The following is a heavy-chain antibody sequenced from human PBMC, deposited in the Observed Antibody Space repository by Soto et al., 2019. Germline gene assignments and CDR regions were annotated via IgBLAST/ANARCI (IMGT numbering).Heavy chain of an antibody. D-gene: IGHD3-22*01. CDR3: ARVPLYYDSSGYYYDHYYGMDV. V-gene: IGHV1-46*01. Sequence: ASVKVSCKASGYTFTSYYIHWARQAPGQGLEWVGIINPSAGSTSYAQNFQGRVTMTRDTSTSTVYMELSSLRSEDTAVYYCARVPLYYDSSGYYYDHYYGMDVWGQGTTVTVSS. CDR1: GYTFTSYY. J-gene: IGHJ6*02. CDR2: INPSAGST.